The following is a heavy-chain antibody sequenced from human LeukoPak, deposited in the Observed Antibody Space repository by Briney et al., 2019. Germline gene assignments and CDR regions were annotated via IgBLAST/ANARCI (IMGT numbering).Heavy chain of an antibody. Sequence: SETLSLTCAVYGGSFSGYYWSWIRRPPGKGLEWIGYIYYSGSTTYNPSLKSRVTISVDTSKNRFSLKLSSVTAADTAVYYCAKYVSTGWFDPWGQGTLVTVSS. CDR3: AKYVSTGWFDP. CDR2: IYYSGST. V-gene: IGHV4-59*08. D-gene: IGHD5/OR15-5a*01. CDR1: GGSFSGYY. J-gene: IGHJ5*02.